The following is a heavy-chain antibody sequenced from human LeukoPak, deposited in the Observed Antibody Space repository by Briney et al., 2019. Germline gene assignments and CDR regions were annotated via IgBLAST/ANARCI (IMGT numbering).Heavy chain of an antibody. Sequence: GASVKVSCKASGYTCTSYGISWVRQAPGQGLEWMGWISAYNGNTNYAQKLQGRVTMTTDTSTSTAYMELRSLRSDDTAVYYCARGQLTMVHRSGLRYFDYWGQGTLVTVSS. J-gene: IGHJ4*02. V-gene: IGHV1-18*04. D-gene: IGHD3-10*01. CDR2: ISAYNGNT. CDR3: ARGQLTMVHRSGLRYFDY. CDR1: GYTCTSYG.